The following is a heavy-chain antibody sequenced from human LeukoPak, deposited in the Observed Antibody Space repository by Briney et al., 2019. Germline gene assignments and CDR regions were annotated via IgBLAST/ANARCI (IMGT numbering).Heavy chain of an antibody. CDR1: GGSFSGYY. CDR3: ARYPYGSGSKQIDY. J-gene: IGHJ4*02. Sequence: PSETLSLTCAVYGGSFSGYYWSWIRQPPGKGLEWIGEINHSGSTNYNPSLKSRVTISVDTSKNQFSLKLSPVTAADTAVYYCARYPYGSGSKQIDYWGQGTLVTVSS. V-gene: IGHV4-34*01. CDR2: INHSGST. D-gene: IGHD3-10*01.